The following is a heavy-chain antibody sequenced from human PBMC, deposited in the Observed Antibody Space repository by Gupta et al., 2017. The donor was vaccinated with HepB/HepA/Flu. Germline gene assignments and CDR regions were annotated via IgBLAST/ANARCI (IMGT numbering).Heavy chain of an antibody. CDR1: GYTFTNYY. Sequence: QVHLVQSGAEVKKPGASMKVSCKASGYTFTNYYVHWIRQVPGQGPEWMGRINPNNGDTVYAHNFQGRVTMTTDTSITTAYLDLSRLRIDDTAIYYCATIEGLIGTTWGQGPLGTISS. CDR2: INPNNGDT. J-gene: IGHJ4*02. CDR3: ATIEGLIGTT. V-gene: IGHV1-2*06. D-gene: IGHD1-14*01.